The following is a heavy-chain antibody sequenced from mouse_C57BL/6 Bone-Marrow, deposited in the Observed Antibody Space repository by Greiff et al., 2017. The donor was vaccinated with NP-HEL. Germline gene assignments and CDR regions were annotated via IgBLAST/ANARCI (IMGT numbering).Heavy chain of an antibody. CDR1: GYTFTSYW. D-gene: IGHD1-1*01. CDR3: ARDYVSSYGYAMDY. CDR2: IDPNSGGT. V-gene: IGHV1-72*01. Sequence: QVQLQQPGAELVKPGASVKLSCKASGYTFTSYWMHWVKQRPGRGLEWIGRIDPNSGGTKYNEKFKSKAKLTVDKPSSTAYMQLSSRTSADSAVYYCARDYVSSYGYAMDYWGQGTSVTVSS. J-gene: IGHJ4*01.